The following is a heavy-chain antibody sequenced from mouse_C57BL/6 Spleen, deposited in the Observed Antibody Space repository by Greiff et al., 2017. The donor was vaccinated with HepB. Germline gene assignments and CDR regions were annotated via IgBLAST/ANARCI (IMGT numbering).Heavy chain of an antibody. CDR3: ARGDNYYGSSYWYFDV. CDR1: GYTFTTYP. J-gene: IGHJ1*03. Sequence: VQLQQSGAELVKPGASVKMSCKASGYTFTTYPIEWMKQNHGKSLEWIGNFHPYNDDTKYNEKFKGKATLTVEKSSSTVYLELSRLTSDDSAVYYCARGDNYYGSSYWYFDVWGTGTTVTVSS. CDR2: FHPYNDDT. D-gene: IGHD1-1*01. V-gene: IGHV1-47*01.